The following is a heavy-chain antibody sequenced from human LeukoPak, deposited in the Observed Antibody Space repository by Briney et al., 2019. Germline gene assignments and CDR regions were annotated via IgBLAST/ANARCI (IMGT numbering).Heavy chain of an antibody. Sequence: GGSLRLSCAASGFTFSSYSMNWVRQAPGKGLEWDSSISSSSSYTYYADSVKGRFTISRDNAQNSMSLQMNSLRAEDTAVYYCARGDNSGWRNVYYFDYWGQGTLVTVSS. D-gene: IGHD6-19*01. J-gene: IGHJ4*02. CDR3: ARGDNSGWRNVYYFDY. CDR2: ISSSSSYT. CDR1: GFTFSSYS. V-gene: IGHV3-21*01.